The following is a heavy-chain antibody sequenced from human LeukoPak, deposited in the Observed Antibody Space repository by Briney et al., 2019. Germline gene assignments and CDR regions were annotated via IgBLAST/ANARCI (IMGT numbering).Heavy chain of an antibody. Sequence: PGGSLRLSYAASGFTFSSYNMDWVRQAPGKGLEWVSFIDSSSRYIYQADSVKGRFTISRDNAKSSVFLQMNSLRAEDTAVYYCVKRPYCGGDCYYFDYWGQGTLVTVSS. CDR2: IDSSSRYI. D-gene: IGHD2-21*02. J-gene: IGHJ4*02. CDR3: VKRPYCGGDCYYFDY. V-gene: IGHV3-21*01. CDR1: GFTFSSYN.